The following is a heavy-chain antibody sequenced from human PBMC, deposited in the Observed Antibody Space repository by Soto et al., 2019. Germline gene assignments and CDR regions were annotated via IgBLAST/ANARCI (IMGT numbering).Heavy chain of an antibody. J-gene: IGHJ5*02. D-gene: IGHD2-15*01. CDR2: INPNSGGT. CDR3: ARGPGSIGWFDP. CDR1: GYTFTDYY. Sequence: QVHLVQSGAEVKKPGASVKVSCKASGYTFTDYYMHWVRQAPGQGPEWMGRINPNSGGTNYAQKFQGWVTITRDTSINTAYMELSRLKSDDTAMYCCARGPGSIGWFDPWGQGTLVTVSS. V-gene: IGHV1-2*04.